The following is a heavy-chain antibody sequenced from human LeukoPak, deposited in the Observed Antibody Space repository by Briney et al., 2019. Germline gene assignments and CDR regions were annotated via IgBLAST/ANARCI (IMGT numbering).Heavy chain of an antibody. V-gene: IGHV3-53*01. CDR1: GFTVSSNY. CDR3: ARAPSGWSDYWYFDL. J-gene: IGHJ2*01. Sequence: GGSLRLSCAASGFTVSSNYMSWVRQAPGKGLEWVSLIYSGGVTYYADSVKGRFIISRDNSKNTLFLQMNSLRAEDTAVYYCARAPSGWSDYWYFDLWGRGTLVTVPS. CDR2: IYSGGVT. D-gene: IGHD6-19*01.